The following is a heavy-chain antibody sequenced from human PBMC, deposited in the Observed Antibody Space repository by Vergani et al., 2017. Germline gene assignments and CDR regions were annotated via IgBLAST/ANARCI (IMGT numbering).Heavy chain of an antibody. CDR3: TSSAITMIVVVISHAFDI. V-gene: IGHV3-15*01. CDR1: GFTLSNAW. D-gene: IGHD3-22*01. J-gene: IGHJ3*02. Sequence: EVQLVESGGGLVKPGGSLRLSCAASGFTLSNAWMSWVRQAPGKGLDWVGRIKSKTDGGTTDYAAPVKGRFTIARDASKNTLYLQMNSLKTEDTDVYYCTSSAITMIVVVISHAFDIWGQGTMVTVSS. CDR2: IKSKTDGGTT.